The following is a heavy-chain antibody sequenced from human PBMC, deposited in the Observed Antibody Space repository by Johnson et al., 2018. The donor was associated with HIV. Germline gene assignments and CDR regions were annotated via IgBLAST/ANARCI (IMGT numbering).Heavy chain of an antibody. V-gene: IGHV3-33*01. D-gene: IGHD3-3*01. Sequence: QVQLVESGGGVVQPGRSLRLSCAASGFTFSSYGMHWVRQAPGKGLQWVAVIWYDGNNKYYADSVKGRFTVSRDNSKNTLYLQMNSLRAEDTAVYYCARVRFSGITIFGWDDAFDIWGQGTMVTVSS. CDR2: IWYDGNNK. CDR1: GFTFSSYG. J-gene: IGHJ3*02. CDR3: ARVRFSGITIFGWDDAFDI.